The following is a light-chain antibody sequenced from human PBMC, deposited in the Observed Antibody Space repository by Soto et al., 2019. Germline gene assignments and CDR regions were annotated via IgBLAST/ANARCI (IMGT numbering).Light chain of an antibody. V-gene: IGKV1-5*01. CDR2: DAS. Sequence: DLRVPQSPSTLSASVGDRFTITCRDSQSISSWLAWYKQNPGKAPKLLIYDASNLESGVPSRFSGSGSGTEFTLSISSRQPDDFATYYCQQYNSLWTFGKVTKVDIK. CDR1: QSISSW. J-gene: IGKJ1*01. CDR3: QQYNSLWT.